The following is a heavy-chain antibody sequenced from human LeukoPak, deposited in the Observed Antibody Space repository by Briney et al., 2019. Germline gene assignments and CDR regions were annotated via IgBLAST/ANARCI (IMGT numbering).Heavy chain of an antibody. J-gene: IGHJ3*02. CDR3: ARDSLQYYYDSSGAFDI. CDR2: ISSSSSYI. D-gene: IGHD3-22*01. CDR1: GFTFSSYS. V-gene: IGHV3-21*01. Sequence: PGGSLRLSCAASGFTFSSYSMNWVRQAPGKGLEWVSSISSSSSYIYYAASVKGRFTIPRDNAKNSLYLQMNSLRAEDTDVYYCARDSLQYYYDSSGAFDIWGQGTMVTVSS.